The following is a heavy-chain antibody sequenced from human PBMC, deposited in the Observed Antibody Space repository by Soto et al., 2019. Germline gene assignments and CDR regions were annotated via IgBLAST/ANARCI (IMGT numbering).Heavy chain of an antibody. CDR2: IYYSGST. CDR1: GGSVSSGSYY. D-gene: IGHD3-16*02. Sequence: PSETLSLTCTVSGGSVSSGSYYWSWIRQPPGKGLEWIGYIYYSGSTNYNPSLKSRVTISVDTSKNQFSLKLSSVTAADTAVYYCARALLLRLGELSVRRTDYGMDVWGQGTTVTVSS. J-gene: IGHJ6*02. CDR3: ARALLLRLGELSVRRTDYGMDV. V-gene: IGHV4-61*01.